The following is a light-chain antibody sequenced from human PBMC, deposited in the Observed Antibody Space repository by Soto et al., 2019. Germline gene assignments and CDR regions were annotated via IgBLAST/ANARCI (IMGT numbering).Light chain of an antibody. V-gene: IGKV3-11*01. CDR1: QSVSSY. CDR3: QQRSNWPPT. J-gene: IGKJ1*01. CDR2: DAS. Sequence: EIVLTQSPATLSLSPGERATLSCRASQSVSSYLAWYQQNPGQAPRILIYDASNRATGIPARFSSSGSGTDFTLTISSLEAEDFAVYSCQQRSNWPPTFGQGTKVEIK.